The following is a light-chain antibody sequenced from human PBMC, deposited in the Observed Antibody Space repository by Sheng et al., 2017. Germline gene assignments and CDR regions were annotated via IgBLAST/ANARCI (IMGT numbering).Light chain of an antibody. V-gene: IGKV1-5*03. CDR2: KAS. J-gene: IGKJ4*01. Sequence: DIQMTQSPSTLSSSVGDRVTITCRASQSISSWLAWYQQKPGKPPKLLIYKASSLESGVPSRFSGSGSGTEFTLTISSLQPEDFATYYCQQTHSFPRTFGGGTKVEIK. CDR1: QSISSW. CDR3: QQTHSFPRT.